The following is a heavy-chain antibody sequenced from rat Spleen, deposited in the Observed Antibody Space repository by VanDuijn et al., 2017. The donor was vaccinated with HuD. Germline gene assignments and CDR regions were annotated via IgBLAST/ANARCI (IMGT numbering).Heavy chain of an antibody. D-gene: IGHD1-9*01. CDR3: ARRHYGYTDYFDY. V-gene: IGHV5-29*01. Sequence: EVQLVESDGGLVQPGRSLKLSCAASGFTFSDFYMTWVRQAPTKGLEWVATISYGDSSGHSSTYYRDSVKGRFTISRDNAKSTLSLQMDSLRSEDTATYYCARRHYGYTDYFDYWGQGTLVTVSS. CDR1: GFTFSDFY. J-gene: IGHJ3*01. CDR2: ISYGDSSGHSST.